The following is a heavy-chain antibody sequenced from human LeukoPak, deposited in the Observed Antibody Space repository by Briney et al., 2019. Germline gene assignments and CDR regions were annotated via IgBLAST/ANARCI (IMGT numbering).Heavy chain of an antibody. CDR2: FGAYNGNT. CDR1: GYTFTSYG. Sequence: ASVKVSCKASGYTFTSYGISWVRQAPGQGLEWMGWFGAYNGNTNYAQKLQGRVTMTTDTSTSTAYMELRSLRSGDTAVYYCARDGSVGGAFDIWGQGTMVTVSS. J-gene: IGHJ3*02. V-gene: IGHV1-18*01. CDR3: ARDGSVGGAFDI. D-gene: IGHD4-23*01.